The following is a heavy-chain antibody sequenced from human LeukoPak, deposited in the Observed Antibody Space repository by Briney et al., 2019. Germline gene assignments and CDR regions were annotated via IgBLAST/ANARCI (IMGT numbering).Heavy chain of an antibody. CDR3: ARNILTGPLGH. CDR2: INHSGST. D-gene: IGHD3-9*01. J-gene: IGHJ4*02. Sequence: SETLSLTCAVYGGSFSGYYWSWIRQPPGKGLEWIGEINHSGSTNYNPSLKSRVTISVDTSKNQFSLKLSSVTAADTAVYYCARNILTGPLGHWGQGTLVTVSS. CDR1: GGSFSGYY. V-gene: IGHV4-34*01.